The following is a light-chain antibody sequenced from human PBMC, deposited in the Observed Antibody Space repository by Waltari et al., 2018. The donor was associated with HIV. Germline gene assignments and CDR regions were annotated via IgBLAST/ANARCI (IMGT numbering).Light chain of an antibody. CDR3: QQGYSTPLT. V-gene: IGKV1-39*01. CDR1: QSVRSY. Sequence: DIQMTQSPSSLSASVGDRVTITCRASQSVRSYLNWYQQKPGKAPKLLIYAASSLQSGVPARFSGSGSGTDFTLTISSLQPEDVATYYCQQGYSTPLTFGGGTKVEIK. J-gene: IGKJ4*01. CDR2: AAS.